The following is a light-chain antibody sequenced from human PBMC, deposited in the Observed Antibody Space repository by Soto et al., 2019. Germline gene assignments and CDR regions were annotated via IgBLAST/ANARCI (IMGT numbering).Light chain of an antibody. CDR1: QSVSNN. V-gene: IGKV3-15*01. CDR2: GAS. J-gene: IGKJ1*01. CDR3: QQYNSWWT. Sequence: EIVMTQSPATLSVSPGARATLSCRASQSVSNNLAWYQQKPGQAPRLLIHGASTRATGIPDRFSGGGSGTEFTLTISSLQSEDFAVYYCQQYNSWWTFGQGTKVEIK.